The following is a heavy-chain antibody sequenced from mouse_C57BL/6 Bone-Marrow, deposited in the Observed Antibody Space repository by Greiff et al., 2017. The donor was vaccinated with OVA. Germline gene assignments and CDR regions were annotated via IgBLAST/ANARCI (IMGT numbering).Heavy chain of an antibody. CDR2: IDPENGDT. Sequence: EVQLQQSGAELVRPGASVKLSCTASGFNIKDDYMHWVKQRPEQGLEWIGWIDPENGDTEYASKFQGKATITADTSSNTAYLQLSSLTSEDTAVYYCTTPITTVVDWYLDVWGTGTTVTVSS. CDR1: GFNIKDDY. J-gene: IGHJ1*03. D-gene: IGHD1-1*01. CDR3: TTPITTVVDWYLDV. V-gene: IGHV14-4*01.